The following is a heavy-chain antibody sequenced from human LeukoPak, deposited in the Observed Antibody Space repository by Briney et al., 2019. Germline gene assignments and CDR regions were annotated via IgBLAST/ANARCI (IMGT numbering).Heavy chain of an antibody. J-gene: IGHJ4*02. D-gene: IGHD5-18*01. CDR1: GFTFSSYN. Sequence: PGGSLRLSCAASGFTFSSYNINWVRQAPGKGLEWVSSISSSSYIYYADSVKGRITISRDNAKNSLYLQMNSLRAEDTAVYYCARERGYTYNFDYWGQGTLVTVSS. CDR3: ARERGYTYNFDY. V-gene: IGHV3-21*01. CDR2: ISSSSYI.